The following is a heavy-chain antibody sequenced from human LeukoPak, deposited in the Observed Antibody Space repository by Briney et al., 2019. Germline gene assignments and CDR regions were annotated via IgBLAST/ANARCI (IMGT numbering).Heavy chain of an antibody. D-gene: IGHD3-10*01. CDR2: TYTSGST. CDR1: GGSISSYY. V-gene: IGHV4-4*07. Sequence: PSETLSLTCTVSGGSISSYYWSWIPQPAGKGLEWIGRTYTSGSTNYNPSLKSRGTMSVDTSKNQFSLKLSSVTAADTAVYYCARDLGVVRGVITSGIPWFDPWGQGTLVTVSS. CDR3: ARDLGVVRGVITSGIPWFDP. J-gene: IGHJ5*02.